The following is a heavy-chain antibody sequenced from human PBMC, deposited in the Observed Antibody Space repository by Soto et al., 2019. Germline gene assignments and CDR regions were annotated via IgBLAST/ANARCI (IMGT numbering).Heavy chain of an antibody. Sequence: GGSLRLSCAASGFTFSSYAMSWVRQAPGKGLEWDSAISGSGGSTYYADSVKGRFTISRDNSENTLYLQMNSLRAEDTAVYYCAKPDYDFWSGYFTGSYWGQGTLVTVSS. CDR2: ISGSGGST. CDR3: AKPDYDFWSGYFTGSY. J-gene: IGHJ4*02. V-gene: IGHV3-23*01. D-gene: IGHD3-3*01. CDR1: GFTFSSYA.